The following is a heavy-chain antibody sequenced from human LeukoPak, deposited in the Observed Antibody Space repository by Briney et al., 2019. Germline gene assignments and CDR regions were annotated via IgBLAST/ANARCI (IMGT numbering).Heavy chain of an antibody. D-gene: IGHD2-2*01. V-gene: IGHV3-23*01. Sequence: GGSLRLSCAASGFTFRTYATSWVRQAPGKGLEWVSAISGSGDSTYYANSVKGRFTISRDNSKNSLYLQMNSLRAEDTAVYYCAKDVGYCSTTSCYYFDYWGQGTLVTVSS. CDR1: GFTFRTYA. CDR2: ISGSGDST. CDR3: AKDVGYCSTTSCYYFDY. J-gene: IGHJ4*02.